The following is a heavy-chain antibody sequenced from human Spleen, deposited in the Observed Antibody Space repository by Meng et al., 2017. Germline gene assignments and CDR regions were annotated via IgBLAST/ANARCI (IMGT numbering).Heavy chain of an antibody. CDR3: AKVGYFDSSNYYAYFQH. V-gene: IGHV3-74*01. CDR2: VSTDGTIT. Sequence: GGSLRLSCAASGFTFSSHWMHWVRQAPGKGLVWLSRVSTDGTITDYADSVKGRFTISRDNAQDTVFLEMNSLRAEDTAVYYCAKVGYFDSSNYYAYFQHWGQGTLVTVSS. D-gene: IGHD3-22*01. CDR1: GFTFSSHW. J-gene: IGHJ1*01.